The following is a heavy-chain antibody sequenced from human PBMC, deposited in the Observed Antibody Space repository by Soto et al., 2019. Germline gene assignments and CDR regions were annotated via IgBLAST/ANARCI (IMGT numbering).Heavy chain of an antibody. Sequence: ASVKVSCKATGYTFTSPDINGLRQAPGQGLEWMGWMNPKRGNTGYAQKSQGSVTMTSSTSTSSAYMELSGLKSEDTATYYCARGLNVLVLASGSRVYYGMDLWGQGTTVTVSS. J-gene: IGHJ6*02. D-gene: IGHD2-8*02. CDR1: GYTFTSPD. CDR3: ARGLNVLVLASGSRVYYGMDL. V-gene: IGHV1-8*01. CDR2: MNPKRGNT.